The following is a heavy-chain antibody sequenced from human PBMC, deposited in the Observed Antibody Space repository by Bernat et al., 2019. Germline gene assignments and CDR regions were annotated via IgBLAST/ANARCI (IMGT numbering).Heavy chain of an antibody. V-gene: IGHV4-30-4*01. D-gene: IGHD3-22*01. J-gene: IGHJ5*02. Sequence: QVQLQESGPGLVKPSQTLSLTCTVSGGSISSGDYYWSWIRQPPGKGLEWIGYIYYSGSTYYNPSLKSRVTISVDTSKNQFSLKLSSVTAADTAVYYCAREPVYNYYDSSGYLNWFDPWGQGTLVTVSS. CDR1: GGSISSGDYY. CDR2: IYYSGST. CDR3: AREPVYNYYDSSGYLNWFDP.